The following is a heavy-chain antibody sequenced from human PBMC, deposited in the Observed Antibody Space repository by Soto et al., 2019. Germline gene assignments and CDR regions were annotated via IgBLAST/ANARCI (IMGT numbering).Heavy chain of an antibody. D-gene: IGHD6-6*01. J-gene: IGHJ3*02. Sequence: PGGSLRLSCAASGFTVSSNYMSWVRQAPGKGLEWVSVIYSGGSTYYADSVKGRFTISRDNSKNTLYLQMNSLRAEDTAVYYCARDSYYSSSSIDAFDIWGQGTMVTVSS. V-gene: IGHV3-53*01. CDR3: ARDSYYSSSSIDAFDI. CDR1: GFTVSSNY. CDR2: IYSGGST.